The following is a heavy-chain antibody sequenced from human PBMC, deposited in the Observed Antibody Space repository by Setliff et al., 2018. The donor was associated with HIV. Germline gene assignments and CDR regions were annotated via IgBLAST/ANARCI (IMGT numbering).Heavy chain of an antibody. Sequence: GASVKVSCKASGYTFTTYSFTWVRQAPGQGLEWMGWISAFNGNTNYAQKLQGRFTMTTDTSTSTAYMELRSLRSDDTAVCYCARGGYGWGDLGPVLDYWGQGTLVTVSS. J-gene: IGHJ4*02. D-gene: IGHD5-12*01. CDR1: GYTFTTYS. V-gene: IGHV1-18*01. CDR3: ARGGYGWGDLGPVLDY. CDR2: ISAFNGNT.